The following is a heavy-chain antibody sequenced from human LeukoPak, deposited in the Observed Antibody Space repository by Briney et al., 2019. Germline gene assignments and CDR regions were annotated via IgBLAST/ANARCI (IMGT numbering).Heavy chain of an antibody. CDR3: ARGLYGSGSSPFDY. CDR1: GGSISSYY. D-gene: IGHD3-10*01. Sequence: PSETLSLTCTVSGGSISSYYWSWIRQPPGKGLEWIGYIYYSGSTNYNPSLKSRVTISVDTSKNQFSLKLSSVTAADTAVYYCARGLYGSGSSPFDYWGQGTLVTVSS. CDR2: IYYSGST. J-gene: IGHJ4*02. V-gene: IGHV4-59*01.